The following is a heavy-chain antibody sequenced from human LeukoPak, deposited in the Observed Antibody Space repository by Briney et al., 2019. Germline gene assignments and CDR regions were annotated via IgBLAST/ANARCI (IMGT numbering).Heavy chain of an antibody. V-gene: IGHV4-34*01. CDR2: ISHTEGT. CDR3: ARIRCGHSGSVCYNH. D-gene: IGHD2-21*01. CDR1: GVSINDYY. J-gene: IGHJ4*02. Sequence: SETLSLTCGVFGVSINDYYWSWIRQSPGKGLEWIGEISHTEGTRYNPSLESRVTMSVGTSENQLSLKLIFVTAADTAVYYCARIRCGHSGSVCYNHWGLGTLVTVST.